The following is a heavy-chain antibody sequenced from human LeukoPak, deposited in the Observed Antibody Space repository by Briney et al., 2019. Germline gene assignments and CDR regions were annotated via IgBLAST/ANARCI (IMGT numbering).Heavy chain of an antibody. V-gene: IGHV4-31*03. Sequence: SQTLSLTCTVSGGSISSGGYYWSWIRQHPGKGLEWIGYIYYSGSTYYNPSLKSRVTISVDTSKNQFSLKLSSVTAADTAVYYCARVPYDSSGYRFDYWGQETLVTVSS. CDR1: GGSISSGGYY. CDR2: IYYSGST. D-gene: IGHD3-22*01. CDR3: ARVPYDSSGYRFDY. J-gene: IGHJ4*02.